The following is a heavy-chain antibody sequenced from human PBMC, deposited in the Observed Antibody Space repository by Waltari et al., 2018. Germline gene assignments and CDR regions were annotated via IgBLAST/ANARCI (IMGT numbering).Heavy chain of an antibody. V-gene: IGHV4-39*07. Sequence: QLQLQESGPGLVKPSETLSLTCTVSGGSISSSSYYWGWIRQPPGKGLEWIGSIYYSGSTYYNPSLKSRVTISVDTSKNQFSLKLSSVTAADTAVYYCARNTREDSSGSPLGWFDPWGQGTLVTVSS. J-gene: IGHJ5*02. CDR1: GGSISSSSYY. CDR2: IYYSGST. D-gene: IGHD6-19*01. CDR3: ARNTREDSSGSPLGWFDP.